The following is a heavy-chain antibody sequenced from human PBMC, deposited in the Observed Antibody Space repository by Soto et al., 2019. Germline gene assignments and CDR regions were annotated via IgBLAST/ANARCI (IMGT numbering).Heavy chain of an antibody. CDR3: ARGKEWEQASNHYYFDY. J-gene: IGHJ4*02. CDR1: GRTFLISA. D-gene: IGHD1-26*01. Sequence: QVQLVQSGAEVKTPGSSVRVSCKTAGRTFLISAIAWVRQAAGQGLEWMGGIIPILGTIHIAQNFQGRVNFTADRSTSTAYIDLSSLRSEDTATYFCARGKEWEQASNHYYFDYWGQGRQVIVSS. CDR2: IIPILGTI. V-gene: IGHV1-69*06.